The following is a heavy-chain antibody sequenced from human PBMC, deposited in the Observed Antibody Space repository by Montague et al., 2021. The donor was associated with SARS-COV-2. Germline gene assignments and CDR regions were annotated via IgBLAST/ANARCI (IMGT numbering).Heavy chain of an antibody. CDR1: GGSITRNYY. Sequence: SETLSLTCTVSGGSITRNYYWGWIRQPPGKGLEWVGNIYYSGTTSINPSLESRVTISVDASKNQFSLNLTSVTAADTAVYYCARPLVRGVPKAFDIWGQGALVTVSS. CDR3: ARPLVRGVPKAFDI. J-gene: IGHJ3*02. V-gene: IGHV4-39*01. CDR2: IYYSGTT. D-gene: IGHD3-10*01.